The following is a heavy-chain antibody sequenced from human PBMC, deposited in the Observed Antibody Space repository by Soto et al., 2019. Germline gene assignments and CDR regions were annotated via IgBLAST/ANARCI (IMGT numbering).Heavy chain of an antibody. CDR1: GDSISSYY. V-gene: IGHV4-59*08. D-gene: IGHD2-2*01. CDR3: ASRYASFYDF. J-gene: IGHJ4*02. CDR2: IYYSGST. Sequence: SDTLSLTWTVSGDSISSYYWSWILQPPGKGLKWIGYIYYSGSTNYNPSLKSRVTISVDTSKNQFSLKLSSVTAADTAVYYCASRYASFYDFWSQGTLLIGSS.